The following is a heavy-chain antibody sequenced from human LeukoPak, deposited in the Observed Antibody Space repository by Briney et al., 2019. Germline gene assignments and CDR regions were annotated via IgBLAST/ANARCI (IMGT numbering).Heavy chain of an antibody. CDR3: AKDSAVGVPGIAVAGTPKNAECFQH. CDR2: IRYDGSNK. J-gene: IGHJ1*01. V-gene: IGHV3-30*02. Sequence: PGGSLRLSCAASGFTFSSYGMHWVRQAPGKGLEWVAFIRYDGSNKYYADSVKGRFTISRDNSKNTLYLQMNSLRAEDTAVYYCAKDSAVGVPGIAVAGTPKNAECFQHWGQGTLVTVSS. CDR1: GFTFSSYG. D-gene: IGHD6-19*01.